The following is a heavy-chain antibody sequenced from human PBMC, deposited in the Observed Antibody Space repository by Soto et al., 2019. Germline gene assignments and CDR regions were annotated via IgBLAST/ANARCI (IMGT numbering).Heavy chain of an antibody. J-gene: IGHJ4*02. CDR3: TKSADSAGWGVDF. Sequence: EVQLVESGGGLVQPGGSLRLSGEASGFMLDSYAMNWSGQAPGRGREWVSYTSPGGDRIYYAESLKGRITISRDNARNSLSLQMNILSDEDTAVYYCTKSADSAGWGVDFWGQGTLVTVSS. V-gene: IGHV3-48*02. CDR1: GFMLDSYA. CDR2: TSPGGDRI. D-gene: IGHD6-19*01.